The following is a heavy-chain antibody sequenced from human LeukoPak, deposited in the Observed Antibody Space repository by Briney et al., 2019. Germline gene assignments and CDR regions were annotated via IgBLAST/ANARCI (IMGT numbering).Heavy chain of an antibody. D-gene: IGHD3-22*01. V-gene: IGHV3-43*02. CDR3: ASMYYYDSSGYYYGAFDI. CDR2: ISGDGGST. Sequence: GGSLRLSCAASGFTFDDYAMHWVRQAPGKGLEWVSLISGDGGSTYYADSVKGRFTISRDNSKNSLYLQMNSLRAEDTAVYYCASMYYYDSSGYYYGAFDIWGQGTMVTVSS. J-gene: IGHJ3*02. CDR1: GFTFDDYA.